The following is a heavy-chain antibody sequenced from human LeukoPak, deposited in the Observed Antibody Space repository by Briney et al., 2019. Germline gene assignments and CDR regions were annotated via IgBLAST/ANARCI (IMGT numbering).Heavy chain of an antibody. Sequence: SQTLSLTFAISGDSVSSNSAAWNWLRQSPSRGLEWLGRTYYRSKWYNDYAVSVKSRITINPDTSKNQFSLQLNSVTPEDMAVYYCARAVCSRSSCHFDYWGQGTLSPSPQ. CDR1: GDSVSSNSAA. V-gene: IGHV6-1*01. D-gene: IGHD2-2*01. CDR3: ARAVCSRSSCHFDY. J-gene: IGHJ4*02. CDR2: TYYRSKWYN.